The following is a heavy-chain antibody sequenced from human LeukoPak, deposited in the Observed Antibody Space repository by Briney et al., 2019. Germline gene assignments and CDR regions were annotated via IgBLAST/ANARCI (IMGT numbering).Heavy chain of an antibody. CDR1: GFTFSSYS. V-gene: IGHV3-48*01. D-gene: IGHD1-26*01. J-gene: IGHJ3*02. CDR3: ARDKVGATNDAFDI. Sequence: GGSLRLSCAASGFTFSSYSMNWVRQAPGKGLEWVSYISSSSSTIYYADSVKGRFTISRDNAKNSLYLQMNSLRAEDTAVYYCARDKVGATNDAFDIWGQGTMVTVSS. CDR2: ISSSSSTI.